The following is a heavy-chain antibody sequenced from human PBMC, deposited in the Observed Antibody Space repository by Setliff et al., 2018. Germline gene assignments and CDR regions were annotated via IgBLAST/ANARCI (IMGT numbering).Heavy chain of an antibody. Sequence: ASETLSLTCTVSGGSISTNSYYWGWIRQPPGKGLEWIGSMYFSGSTYYNPSLKSRVTISIDKSKNQFSLKMSSVTAADTAVYYCARAPRYFDSTGSYFDGWGQGTLVPSPQ. V-gene: IGHV4-39*07. CDR3: ARAPRYFDSTGSYFDG. CDR2: MYFSGST. CDR1: GGSISTNSYY. D-gene: IGHD3-22*01. J-gene: IGHJ4*02.